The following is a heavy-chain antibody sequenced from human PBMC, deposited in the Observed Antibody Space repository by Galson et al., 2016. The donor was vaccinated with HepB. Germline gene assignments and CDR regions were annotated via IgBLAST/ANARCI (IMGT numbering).Heavy chain of an antibody. V-gene: IGHV3-33*08. Sequence: SLRLSCAASGFTFRSFAVHWVRQAPGKGLEWVAVIWYDESNTYYADSVKGRFTISRDNSKNTLYLQMNSLRAEDTAVYYCARDGVVVPAAIYYYYYMDVWGKGTTVTVSS. J-gene: IGHJ6*03. CDR2: IWYDESNT. CDR1: GFTFRSFA. D-gene: IGHD2-2*01. CDR3: ARDGVVVPAAIYYYYYMDV.